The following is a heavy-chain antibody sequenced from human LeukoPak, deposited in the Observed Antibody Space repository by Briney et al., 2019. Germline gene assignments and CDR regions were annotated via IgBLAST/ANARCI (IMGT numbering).Heavy chain of an antibody. CDR2: VHYSGST. J-gene: IGHJ4*02. Sequence: PSETLSLTCTVSGDSISGYYWSWIRQPPGKGLEWIGNVHYSGSTTYHPSLQSRVTISVDTSKKQFSLKLRSVTAADSAVYYCARHSSLQGHYFDYWGRGTLVTVSS. V-gene: IGHV4-59*08. D-gene: IGHD6-6*01. CDR1: GDSISGYY. CDR3: ARHSSLQGHYFDY.